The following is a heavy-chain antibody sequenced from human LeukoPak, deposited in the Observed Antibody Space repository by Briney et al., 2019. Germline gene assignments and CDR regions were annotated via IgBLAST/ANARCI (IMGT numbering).Heavy chain of an antibody. CDR2: ISYDGSSK. CDR1: GFTFSSYG. J-gene: IGHJ4*02. Sequence: GGSLRLSCAASGFTFSSYGMHWVRQAPGKGLEWVAVISYDGSSKYYADSVKGRFTISRDNSKNTLYLQMNSLRAEDTAVYYCAKGSAVADIYFDYWGQGTLVTVSS. V-gene: IGHV3-30*18. D-gene: IGHD6-19*01. CDR3: AKGSAVADIYFDY.